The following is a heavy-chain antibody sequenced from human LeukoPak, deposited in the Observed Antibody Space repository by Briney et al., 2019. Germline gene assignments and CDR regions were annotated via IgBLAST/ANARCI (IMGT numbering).Heavy chain of an antibody. D-gene: IGHD3-10*01. Sequence: PSGTLSLTCTVSGGSISSSSYYWGWIRQPPGKGLEWIGSIYYSGSTYYNPSLKSRVTISVDTSKNQFSLKLSSVTAADTAVYYCARQIWFGELLTPTDYWGQGTLVTVSS. CDR1: GGSISSSSYY. CDR3: ARQIWFGELLTPTDY. V-gene: IGHV4-39*01. J-gene: IGHJ4*02. CDR2: IYYSGST.